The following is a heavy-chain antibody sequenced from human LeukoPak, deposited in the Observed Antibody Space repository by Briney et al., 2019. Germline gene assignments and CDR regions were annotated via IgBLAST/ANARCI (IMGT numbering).Heavy chain of an antibody. CDR1: GFTFRSYA. D-gene: IGHD5-12*01. Sequence: GSLRLSCAASGFTFRSYAMQWVRQAPGKGLEWIGSIYYSGSTYYNPSLKSRVTISVDTSKNQFSLKLSSVTAADTAVYYCARHQAPGYSGYEYYFDYWGQGTLVTVSS. CDR3: ARHQAPGYSGYEYYFDY. CDR2: IYYSGST. V-gene: IGHV4-39*01. J-gene: IGHJ4*02.